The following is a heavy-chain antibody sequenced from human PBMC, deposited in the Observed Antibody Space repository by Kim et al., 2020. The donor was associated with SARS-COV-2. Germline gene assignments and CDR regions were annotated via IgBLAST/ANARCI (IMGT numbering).Heavy chain of an antibody. V-gene: IGHV3-30*01. D-gene: IGHD4-4*01. CDR2: K. CDR3: ARTVGSGWFDP. Sequence: KYYADSVKGRFTISRDNSKHTLYLQMNSLRAEDTAVYYCARTVGSGWFDPWGQGTLVTVSS. J-gene: IGHJ5*02.